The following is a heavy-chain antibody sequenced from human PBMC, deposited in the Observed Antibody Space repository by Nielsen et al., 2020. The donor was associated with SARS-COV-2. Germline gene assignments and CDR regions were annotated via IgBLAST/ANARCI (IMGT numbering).Heavy chain of an antibody. D-gene: IGHD3-10*01. J-gene: IGHJ4*02. Sequence: WVRQAPGQGLEWLGRINPNSGGTNSAQKFQGRVTLTKDTSISTAYMELSRLTSDGTALYYCARGSAGITIPFDYWGQGTLVTVSS. V-gene: IGHV1-2*06. CDR3: ARGSAGITIPFDY. CDR2: INPNSGGT.